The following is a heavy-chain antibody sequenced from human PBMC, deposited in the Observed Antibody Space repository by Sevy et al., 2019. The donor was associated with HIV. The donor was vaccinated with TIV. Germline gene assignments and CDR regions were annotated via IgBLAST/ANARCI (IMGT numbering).Heavy chain of an antibody. Sequence: GGSLRLSCAVSGFTFSTYSMTWVRQAPGKGLEWVSSISGSSAYIHYADSLKGRFTISRDNAKNSVFLQMNSLRAEDTAVYYCARQYYYDTSGYYAGRMDVWGQGTTVTVSS. CDR3: ARQYYYDTSGYYAGRMDV. J-gene: IGHJ6*02. CDR2: ISGSSAYI. CDR1: GFTFSTYS. D-gene: IGHD3-22*01. V-gene: IGHV3-21*01.